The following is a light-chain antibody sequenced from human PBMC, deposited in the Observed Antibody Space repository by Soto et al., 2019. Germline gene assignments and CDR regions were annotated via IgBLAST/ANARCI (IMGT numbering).Light chain of an antibody. V-gene: IGLV2-14*01. CDR1: SRDVGGSNY. CDR2: EVS. Sequence: QSALIQPASVSGSPGQSITISCTGTSRDVGGSNYVSWYQHHPHRAPKLLIYEVSYRPSGVSSRFSGSKSGNTASLTISGLQAEDEADYYCSSYTSTSTLVVFGGGTKVTVL. J-gene: IGLJ2*01. CDR3: SSYTSTSTLVV.